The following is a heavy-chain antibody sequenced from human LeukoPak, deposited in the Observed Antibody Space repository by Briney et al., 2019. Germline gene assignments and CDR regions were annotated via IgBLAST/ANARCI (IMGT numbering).Heavy chain of an antibody. CDR3: ARGGTGDYWGIDY. Sequence: GGSLRLSCAASGFTFSSYEMNWVRQAPGKGLEWVANIKKDGSEKYYVDSVKGRFTISRDNAKTSLYLQMNSLRAEDTAVYYCARGGTGDYWGIDYWGQGTLVTVSS. CDR2: IKKDGSEK. V-gene: IGHV3-7*01. J-gene: IGHJ4*02. D-gene: IGHD4-17*01. CDR1: GFTFSSYE.